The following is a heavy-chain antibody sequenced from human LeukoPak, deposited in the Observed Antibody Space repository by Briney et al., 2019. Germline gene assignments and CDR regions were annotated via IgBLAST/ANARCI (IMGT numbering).Heavy chain of an antibody. J-gene: IGHJ4*02. D-gene: IGHD3-10*01. CDR1: GFTFSGYS. V-gene: IGHV3-21*01. CDR2: ISSSSSYI. CDR3: AREDGSGSYYLYYFDY. Sequence: GGSLRLSCAASGFTFSGYSMNWVRQAPGKGLEWVSSISSSSSYIYYAGSVKGRFTISRDNAKNSLYLQMNSLRAEDTAVYYCAREDGSGSYYLYYFDYWGQGTLVTVSS.